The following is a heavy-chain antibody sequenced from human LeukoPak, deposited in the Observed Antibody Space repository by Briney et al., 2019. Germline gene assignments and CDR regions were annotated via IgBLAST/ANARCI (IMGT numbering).Heavy chain of an antibody. CDR1: GFTFIGYA. Sequence: GGSLRLSCAGSGFTFIGYAMSWVRQAPGRGLEWVSSIIGSGLITYYADSVKGRFTISRDNSKNTLYLQMNILGAEDTAIYYCAKDGGGYKGSFDIWGQGTMVTVSS. V-gene: IGHV3-23*01. CDR3: AKDGGGYKGSFDI. J-gene: IGHJ3*02. D-gene: IGHD5-24*01. CDR2: IIGSGLIT.